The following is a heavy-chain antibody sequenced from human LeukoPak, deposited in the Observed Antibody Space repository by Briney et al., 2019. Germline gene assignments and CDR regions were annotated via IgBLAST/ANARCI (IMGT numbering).Heavy chain of an antibody. CDR3: ARLKGYSSGWYPSYYFDY. CDR2: INHSGST. CDR1: GGSFSGYY. D-gene: IGHD6-19*01. Sequence: SETLSLTCAVYGGSFSGYYWSWIRQPPGKGLEWIGEINHSGSTNYNPSLKSRVAISVDTSKNQFSLKLSSVTAADTAVYYCARLKGYSSGWYPSYYFDYWGQGTLVTVSS. J-gene: IGHJ4*02. V-gene: IGHV4-34*01.